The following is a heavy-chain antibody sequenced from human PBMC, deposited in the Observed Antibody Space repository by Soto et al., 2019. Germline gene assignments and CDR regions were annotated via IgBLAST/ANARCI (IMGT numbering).Heavy chain of an antibody. V-gene: IGHV2-70*11. CDR2: VDWDDEK. J-gene: IGHJ6*02. Sequence: SGPTLVNPTETLTLTCTFAGFSLTTGGMCLGWVRQPPGKPLEWLARVDWDDEKYYSASLKTRLTISKDTSKNQVVLTMTNMDPVDTATYYCARIWGSSYNYYGMDVWGQGTTVTVSS. D-gene: IGHD6-13*01. CDR1: GFSLTTGGMC. CDR3: ARIWGSSYNYYGMDV.